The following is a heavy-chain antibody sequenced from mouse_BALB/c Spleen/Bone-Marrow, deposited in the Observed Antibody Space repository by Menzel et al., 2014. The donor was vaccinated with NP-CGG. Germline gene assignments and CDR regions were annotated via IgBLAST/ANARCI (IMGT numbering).Heavy chain of an antibody. CDR2: INPSRGYT. Sequence: SAAELARPGASVKMSCRASGYTFTTYTIQWVKQRPGQGLEWIGYINPSRGYTEYNQKFKDKTTLTADKSSSTAYMQLSSLTSEDSAVYYCAREGTYYAYFDYWDQGTTLTVPS. J-gene: IGHJ2*01. CDR3: AREGTYYAYFDY. CDR1: GYTFTTYT. D-gene: IGHD1-1*01. V-gene: IGHV1-4*02.